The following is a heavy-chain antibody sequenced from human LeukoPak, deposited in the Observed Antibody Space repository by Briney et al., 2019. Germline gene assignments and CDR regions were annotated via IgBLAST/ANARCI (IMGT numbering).Heavy chain of an antibody. J-gene: IGHJ4*02. CDR1: GFTFSSYG. V-gene: IGHV3-33*01. CDR3: VRALYGEERLDY. D-gene: IGHD4-17*01. CDR2: IWYDGSNK. Sequence: PGGSLRLSCAASGFTFSSYGMHWVRQAPGKGLEWVAVIWYDGSNKYYADSVKGRFTISRDNSKNTLYLQMNSLRAEDTAVYYCVRALYGEERLDYWGQGTLVTVSS.